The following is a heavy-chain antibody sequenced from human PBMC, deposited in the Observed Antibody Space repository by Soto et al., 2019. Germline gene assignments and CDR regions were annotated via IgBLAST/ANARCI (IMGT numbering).Heavy chain of an antibody. CDR2: INHSGSS. CDR3: ARMAGPWYFDL. V-gene: IGHV4-34*01. Sequence: SETLSLTCAVHGGSFSGFYWTWIRQPPGKGLEWIGEINHSGSSNYNPPLKSRVTMSLDTSRNQFSLSLNSVTAADTAVYYCARMAGPWYFDLWGRGTLVTVAS. CDR1: GGSFSGFY. J-gene: IGHJ2*01.